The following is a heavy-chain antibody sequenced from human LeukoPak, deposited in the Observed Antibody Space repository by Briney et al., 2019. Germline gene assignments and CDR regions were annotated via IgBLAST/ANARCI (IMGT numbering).Heavy chain of an antibody. CDR3: AKGIWAGAGGYDPFDY. J-gene: IGHJ4*02. D-gene: IGHD5-12*01. CDR1: GFTFSSYA. V-gene: IGHV3-23*01. CDR2: IRGSGGDT. Sequence: GGSLRLSCAASGFTFSSYAMSWVHQAPGGGLELVSSIRGSGGDTFYADSVKGRFTISRDNSKNTLYLQMNSLRAEDSALYYCAKGIWAGAGGYDPFDYWGQGTLVTVSS.